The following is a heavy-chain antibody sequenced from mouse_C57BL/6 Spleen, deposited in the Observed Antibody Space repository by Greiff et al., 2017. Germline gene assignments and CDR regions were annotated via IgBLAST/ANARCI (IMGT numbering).Heavy chain of an antibody. V-gene: IGHV5-17*01. CDR1: GSTFTDYG. D-gene: IGHD4-1*01. CDR2: ISSGSSII. J-gene: IGHJ4*01. Sequence: DVMLVEPGGGLVKPGGSLKLSCAASGSTFTDYGMHWVRQAPEKGLEWVADISSGSSIINYADTVKGKFTIPRDNATSTLYLQMTSLRSEDTAMYYCARGLDYDAMDYWGQGTSVTVSA. CDR3: ARGLDYDAMDY.